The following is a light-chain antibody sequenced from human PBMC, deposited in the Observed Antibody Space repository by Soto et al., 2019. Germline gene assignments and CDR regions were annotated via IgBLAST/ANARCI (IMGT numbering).Light chain of an antibody. CDR2: GNS. CDR1: RSNIGAGFD. V-gene: IGLV1-40*01. J-gene: IGLJ1*01. Sequence: QSVLTQPPSVSGAPGQRVTISCTGSRSNIGAGFDVQWYQQLPGTAPKLLMYGNSNRPSGVPDRFSGSKSGTSASLAITGLQAEDEADYYCQSYDNSLSGYGFGTGTKVTVL. CDR3: QSYDNSLSGYG.